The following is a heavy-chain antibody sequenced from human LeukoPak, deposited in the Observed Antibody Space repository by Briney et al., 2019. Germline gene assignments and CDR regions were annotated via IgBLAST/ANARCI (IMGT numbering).Heavy chain of an antibody. CDR1: GGSISSGSYY. CDR3: AREVGTTSFDY. D-gene: IGHD1-7*01. V-gene: IGHV4-61*02. J-gene: IGHJ4*02. Sequence: SETLSLTCTVSGGSISSGSYYWSWIRQPAGKGLEWIGRIYTSGSTNYNPSLKSRVTISVDTSKNQFSLKLSSVTAADTAVYYCAREVGTTSFDYWGQGTLVTVSS. CDR2: IYTSGST.